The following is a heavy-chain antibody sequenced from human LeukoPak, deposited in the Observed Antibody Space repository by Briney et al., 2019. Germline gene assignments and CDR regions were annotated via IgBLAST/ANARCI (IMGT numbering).Heavy chain of an antibody. J-gene: IGHJ6*04. CDR3: ARGNYDFWSGYYLV. CDR1: GFTFDDYG. V-gene: IGHV3-20*04. D-gene: IGHD3-3*01. CDR2: INWNGGST. Sequence: GGSLRLSCAASGFTFDDYGMSWVRQAPGKGLEWVSGINWNGGSTGYADSVKGRFTISRDNAKNSLYLQMNSLRAEDTALYYCARGNYDFWSGYYLVWGKGTTVTMSS.